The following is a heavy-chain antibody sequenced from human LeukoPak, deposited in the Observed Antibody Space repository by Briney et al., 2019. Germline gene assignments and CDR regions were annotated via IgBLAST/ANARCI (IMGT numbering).Heavy chain of an antibody. CDR2: ISSSSSYI. CDR1: GFTFSSYS. CDR3: ARDEGNTGYYY. V-gene: IGHV3-21*01. J-gene: IGHJ4*02. D-gene: IGHD3-9*01. Sequence: GGSLRLSCAASGFTFSSYSMNWVRQAPGKGLEWVSSISSSSSYIYYADSVKGRFTISRDNAKNSLYLQMNSLRTEDTAVYYCARDEGNTGYYYWGQGTLVTVSS.